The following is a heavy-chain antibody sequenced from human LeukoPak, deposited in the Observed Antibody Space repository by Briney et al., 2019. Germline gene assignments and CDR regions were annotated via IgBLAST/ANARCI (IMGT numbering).Heavy chain of an antibody. J-gene: IGHJ4*02. CDR1: GFTLGDYG. D-gene: IGHD3-10*01. V-gene: IGHV3-49*03. CDR3: TRESPRRGDY. Sequence: GGSLRLSCIVSGFTLGDYGMSWFRQAPGKGLEWVSFIRTRTHGATTEYAASVSGRFTVSRDDSKNIAYLQMNSLESGDTGVYYCTRESPRRGDYWGQGTLVTVSS. CDR2: IRTRTHGATT.